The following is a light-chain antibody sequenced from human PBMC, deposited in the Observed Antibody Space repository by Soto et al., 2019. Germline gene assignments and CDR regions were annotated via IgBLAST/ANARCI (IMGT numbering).Light chain of an antibody. Sequence: QSVLTQPPSVSAAPGQRVTISCSGSSSNIGGNSVSWYQQLPGTAPKLLIYDDDKRPSGIPDRFSGSKSSTSATLGITGFQTGDEADYYCGSWDSSLSAYVFGTGTKV. CDR2: DDD. CDR3: GSWDSSLSAYV. CDR1: SSNIGGNS. J-gene: IGLJ1*01. V-gene: IGLV1-51*01.